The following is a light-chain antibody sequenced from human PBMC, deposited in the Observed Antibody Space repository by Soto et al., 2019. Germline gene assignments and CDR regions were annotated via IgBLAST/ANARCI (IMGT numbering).Light chain of an antibody. CDR2: WAS. Sequence: DIVMTQSPDSLGVSLGERATINCKSSQSVFSSSNSKNYLAWYQHKPGQPPRLLLYWASTRESGVPDRFSGSGSGTDFTLTISSLQADDVAIYYCQQYYSSPFTIGPGTKVD. V-gene: IGKV4-1*01. CDR1: QSVFSSSNSKNY. J-gene: IGKJ3*01. CDR3: QQYYSSPFT.